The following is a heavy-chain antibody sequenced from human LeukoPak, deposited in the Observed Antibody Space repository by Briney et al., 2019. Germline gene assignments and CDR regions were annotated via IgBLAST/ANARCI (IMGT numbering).Heavy chain of an antibody. CDR1: GVSISSSSYY. D-gene: IGHD1-26*01. J-gene: IGHJ4*02. CDR3: ARLGGYYFDY. V-gene: IGHV4-31*03. CDR2: IYYSGST. Sequence: PSETLSLTCTVSGVSISSSSYYWGWIRQPPGKGLEWIGYIYYSGSTYYNPSLKSRVTISVDTSKNQFSLKLSSVTAADTAVYYCARLGGYYFDYWGQGTLVTVSS.